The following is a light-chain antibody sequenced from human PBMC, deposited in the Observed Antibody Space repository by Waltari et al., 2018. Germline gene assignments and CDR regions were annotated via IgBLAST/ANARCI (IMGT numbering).Light chain of an antibody. Sequence: EIVLTQSPGTLSLSPGERATLSCRASQTVRTTYLAWYQQKPGQAPTLLIYGASSRATGIPDRFSGCGSGTDFSLTLSSLEPEYFAVYYCQQYDISPLTFGGGTKVEIK. J-gene: IGKJ4*01. CDR1: QTVRTTY. CDR3: QQYDISPLT. CDR2: GAS. V-gene: IGKV3-20*01.